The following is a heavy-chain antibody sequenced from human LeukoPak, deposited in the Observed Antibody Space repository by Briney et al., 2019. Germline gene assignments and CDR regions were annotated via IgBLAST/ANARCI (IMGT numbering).Heavy chain of an antibody. CDR2: IYTSGST. D-gene: IGHD3-10*01. CDR1: GGSISSGSYY. CDR3: ARSGAGRWFGELLHYFDY. Sequence: SETLSLTCTVSGGSISSGSYYWSWIRQPAGKGLEWIGRIYTSGSTNYNPSLKSRVTISVDTSKNQFSLKLSSATAADTAVYYCARSGAGRWFGELLHYFDYWGQGTLVTVSS. J-gene: IGHJ4*02. V-gene: IGHV4-61*02.